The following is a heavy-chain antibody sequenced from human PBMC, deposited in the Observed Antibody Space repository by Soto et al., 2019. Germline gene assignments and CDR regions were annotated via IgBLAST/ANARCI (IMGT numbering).Heavy chain of an antibody. Sequence: ASETLSLTCTVSGDSISSSYWSWIRQPPGKGLEWIGNIYYSGSTNYNPSLKSRVTISLDTSTSTGNIELSSLRSEDTAVYYCASHYDSSGYYYRGLDYWGQGTLVTVSS. J-gene: IGHJ4*02. D-gene: IGHD3-22*01. CDR3: ASHYDSSGYYYRGLDY. V-gene: IGHV4-59*01. CDR2: IYYSGST. CDR1: GDSISSSY.